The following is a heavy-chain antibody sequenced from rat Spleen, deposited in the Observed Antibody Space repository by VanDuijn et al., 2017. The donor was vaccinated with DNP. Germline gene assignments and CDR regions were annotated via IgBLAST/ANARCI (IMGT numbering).Heavy chain of an antibody. D-gene: IGHD1-12*03. Sequence: EVQLVESGGGLVQPGRSLKLSCAASGFTFSNCNMAWVRQAPKKGLEWVATISYDGSSTYYRDSVKGRFTISRYDEKSTLYLQMDSLRSEETATYFCARHDHYGNYHFYAMDAWGQGTSVTVSS. CDR1: GFTFSNCN. CDR3: ARHDHYGNYHFYAMDA. V-gene: IGHV5-7*01. CDR2: ISYDGSST. J-gene: IGHJ4*01.